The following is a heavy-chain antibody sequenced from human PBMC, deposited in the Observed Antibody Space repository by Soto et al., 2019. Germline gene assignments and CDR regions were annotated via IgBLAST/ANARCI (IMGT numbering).Heavy chain of an antibody. CDR1: GGSVSSASYY. CDR3: APGYYDGSTYYPPGY. Sequence: QVQLQESGPGLVKPSETLSLTCTVSGGSVSSASYYWSWIRQSPGKGLEWMGYIYYSGSTNYNPSLKSRVTISVDTSKNQFSLKLSSVTVADTAVFYCAPGYYDGSTYYPPGYWGQGTLVTVSS. CDR2: IYYSGST. V-gene: IGHV4-61*01. J-gene: IGHJ4*02. D-gene: IGHD3-22*01.